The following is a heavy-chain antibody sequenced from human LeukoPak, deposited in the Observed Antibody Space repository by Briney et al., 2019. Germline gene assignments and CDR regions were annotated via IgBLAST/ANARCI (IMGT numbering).Heavy chain of an antibody. CDR1: GYTFTSYD. CDR2: IIPIFGIA. CDR3: AGLVIVAATTDLDY. V-gene: IGHV1-69*04. Sequence: ASVKVCCKASGYTFTSYDMHWVRQAPGQGLEWKGRIIPIFGIANYAQKFKGRVTITADKSTSTAYMELSSLRYEATTVYYCAGLVIVAATTDLDYWAQGPLVSVSS. D-gene: IGHD2-15*01. J-gene: IGHJ4*02.